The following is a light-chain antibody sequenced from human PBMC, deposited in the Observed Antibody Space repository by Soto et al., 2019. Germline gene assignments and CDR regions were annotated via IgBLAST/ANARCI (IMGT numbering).Light chain of an antibody. CDR1: QHITND. Sequence: DIQMTQSPSSLSASVGDTVTITCRASQHITNDCAWYQQKAGRAPKCLILLASRLQTGVPSRFRGSGSGTEFTLTISSLQPEDFATYYCLHHNGYPPVFGQGTKVEI. J-gene: IGKJ2*01. CDR2: LAS. V-gene: IGKV1-17*01. CDR3: LHHNGYPPV.